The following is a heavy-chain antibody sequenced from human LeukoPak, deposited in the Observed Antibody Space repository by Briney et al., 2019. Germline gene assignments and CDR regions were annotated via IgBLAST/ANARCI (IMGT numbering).Heavy chain of an antibody. CDR3: ARDPNLYSGTYDTY. D-gene: IGHD1-26*01. CDR1: GFTFSNAW. J-gene: IGHJ4*02. Sequence: PGGSLRLSCAASGFTFSNAWMNWVRQAPGKGLEWVANIKQDGSERYYVDSVKGRFTISRDNAKNSVFLQMNSLRAEDTAVYYCARDPNLYSGTYDTYWGQGTLVTVSS. CDR2: IKQDGSER. V-gene: IGHV3-7*03.